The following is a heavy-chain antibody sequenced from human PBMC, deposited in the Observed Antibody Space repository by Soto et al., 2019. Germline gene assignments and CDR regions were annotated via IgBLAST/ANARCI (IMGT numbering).Heavy chain of an antibody. Sequence: QVQLVQSGAEVKKPGSSVKVSCKASGGTFSSYSINWVRQAPGQGLEWMGEIIPIFGTANYAQKFQGRVTITADESTSTAYMELSSLRSEATAVYYCARDGGRHAGGIDYWGQGPLVTVSS. D-gene: IGHD1-26*01. CDR2: IIPIFGTA. CDR3: ARDGGRHAGGIDY. CDR1: GGTFSSYS. J-gene: IGHJ4*02. V-gene: IGHV1-69*01.